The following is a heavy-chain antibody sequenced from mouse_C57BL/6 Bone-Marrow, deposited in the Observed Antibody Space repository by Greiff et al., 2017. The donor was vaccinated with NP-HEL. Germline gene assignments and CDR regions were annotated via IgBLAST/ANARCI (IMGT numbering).Heavy chain of an antibody. CDR2: INPYNGGT. V-gene: IGHV1-19*01. D-gene: IGHD1-1*01. J-gene: IGHJ3*01. CDR1: GYTFTDYY. Sequence: EVQLQQSGPVLVKPGASVKMSCKASGYTFTDYYMNWVKQSHGKSLEWIGVINPYNGGTSYNKKFKGKATLTVNKSSSTAYMELNSLTSEDSAVYYCASGGIYYCGSSPAWFAYWGQGTLVTVSA. CDR3: ASGGIYYCGSSPAWFAY.